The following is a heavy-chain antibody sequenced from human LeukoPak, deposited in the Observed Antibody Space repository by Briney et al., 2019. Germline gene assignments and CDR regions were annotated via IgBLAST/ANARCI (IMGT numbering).Heavy chain of an antibody. CDR2: IFFDGRNK. Sequence: SGGSLRLSCAASGFTFSSYGMHWVRQAPGKGLEWVTFIFFDGRNKYYSDSVRGRFTISRDNSKSTLYLQMNSLRAEDTAVYFCAKNIFDYGDHGDHYGFDMWGQGTMVTVSP. V-gene: IGHV3-30*02. J-gene: IGHJ3*02. CDR3: AKNIFDYGDHGDHYGFDM. D-gene: IGHD4-17*01. CDR1: GFTFSSYG.